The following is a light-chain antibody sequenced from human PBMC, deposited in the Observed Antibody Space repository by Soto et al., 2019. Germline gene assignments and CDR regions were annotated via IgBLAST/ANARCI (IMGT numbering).Light chain of an antibody. CDR3: HQYGSSPIT. Sequence: VVLTVSAGTLSLSPGESATLFCRASQSVSGDYLAWYQQKNGQAPRLLIYSASLKPAGIPDRFSGSGYATDFNLTISRLETEDFALFYCHQYGSSPITFGQGTRLEIK. J-gene: IGKJ5*01. V-gene: IGKV3-20*01. CDR2: SAS. CDR1: QSVSGDY.